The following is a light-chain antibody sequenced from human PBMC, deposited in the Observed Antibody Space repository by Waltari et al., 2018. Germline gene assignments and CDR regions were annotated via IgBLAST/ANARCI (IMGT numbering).Light chain of an antibody. CDR3: CSFAGSTTVI. CDR2: EVT. CDR1: SSDVGGYNL. Sequence: QSALTQPASVSGSPGQSITISCTGTSSDVGGYNLVYWYQQHPGEVPKLMIYEVTTRTSGISNRFSASKSGNTASLKISGRQAEDEADYYCCSFAGSTTVIFGGGTRLTVL. V-gene: IGLV2-23*02. J-gene: IGLJ2*01.